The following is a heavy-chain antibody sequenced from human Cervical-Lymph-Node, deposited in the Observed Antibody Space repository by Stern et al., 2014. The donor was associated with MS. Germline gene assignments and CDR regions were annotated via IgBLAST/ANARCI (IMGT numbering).Heavy chain of an antibody. CDR1: GYSFTTYW. Sequence: AQLVESGAEVKKPGASVKVSCQASGYSFTTYWMHWVRQAPGQGLEWMGIINPSGDYTYYPQKFPGRITMNRGTSTSTVFLEQSSLRSEDTAVYYCGRVPTTSTSGGGPDYWGQGTLVTVSS. J-gene: IGHJ4*02. D-gene: IGHD1/OR15-1a*01. CDR3: GRVPTTSTSGGGPDY. V-gene: IGHV1-46*03. CDR2: INPSGDYT.